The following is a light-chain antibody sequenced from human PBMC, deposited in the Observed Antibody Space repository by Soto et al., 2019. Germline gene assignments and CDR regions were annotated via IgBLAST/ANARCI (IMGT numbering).Light chain of an antibody. CDR1: QAVNTR. Sequence: EVVFPHSPATPSSFPGDRVTLSCRASQAVNTRLAWYQHEPGQAPRLLIYLTSNRAAGIPARFSGSGSGTDFTLTISDVGPEDFAVYYCHQRQSWPRTFGQGSKVDVK. J-gene: IGKJ1*01. V-gene: IGKV3-11*01. CDR2: LTS. CDR3: HQRQSWPRT.